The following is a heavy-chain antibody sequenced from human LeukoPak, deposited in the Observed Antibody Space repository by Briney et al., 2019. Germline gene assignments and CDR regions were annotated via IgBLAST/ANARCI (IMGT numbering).Heavy chain of an antibody. V-gene: IGHV4-59*01. J-gene: IGHJ4*02. CDR1: GGSISSYY. Sequence: SETLSLTCTVSGGSISSYYWSWIRQLPGKGLEWIGYIYYSGSTNYNPSLKSRVTISVDTSKNQFSLKLSSVTAADTAVYYCARSANTYYYGSGSYYISWGQGTLVTVSS. D-gene: IGHD3-10*01. CDR2: IYYSGST. CDR3: ARSANTYYYGSGSYYIS.